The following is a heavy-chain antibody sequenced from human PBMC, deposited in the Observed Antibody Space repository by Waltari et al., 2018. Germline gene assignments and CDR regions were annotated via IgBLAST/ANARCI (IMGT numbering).Heavy chain of an antibody. CDR1: GYTFSRHW. CDR2: IYPGDSET. V-gene: IGHV5-51*03. D-gene: IGHD3-10*01. CDR3: AKRGGTDFYFDY. Sequence: EVRLVQSGAEVREPGEYLKISCQSSGYTFSRHWIAWARQMPGKGLEWMGIIYPGDSETRYNPSFQGQVTFSVDNSINSAYLQWDSLKASDTAIYYCAKRGGTDFYFDYWGQGTLVTVSS. J-gene: IGHJ4*02.